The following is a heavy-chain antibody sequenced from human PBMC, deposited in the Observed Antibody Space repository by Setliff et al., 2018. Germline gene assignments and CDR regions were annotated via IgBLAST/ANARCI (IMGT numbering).Heavy chain of an antibody. Sequence: SETLSLTCAVYGGSFSGYYWSWIRQPPGKGLEWIGEINHSGSTNYNPSLKSRVTLAVDTSKNQFSLKLSSVTAADTAVYYCARVNQYSSVWYNYYYGMDVWGQGTTVTVSS. D-gene: IGHD6-19*01. V-gene: IGHV4-34*01. CDR1: GGSFSGYY. CDR2: INHSGST. CDR3: ARVNQYSSVWYNYYYGMDV. J-gene: IGHJ6*02.